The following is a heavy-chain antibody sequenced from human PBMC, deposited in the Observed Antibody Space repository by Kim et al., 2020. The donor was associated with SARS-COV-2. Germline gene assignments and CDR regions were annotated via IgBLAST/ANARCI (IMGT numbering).Heavy chain of an antibody. V-gene: IGHV3-30*07. CDR3: ARVYDYVWGSYRPLAGPVDY. J-gene: IGHJ4*02. Sequence: GRFTISRDNSKNTLYLKMNSLRAEDTAVYYCARVYDYVWGSYRPLAGPVDYWGQGTLVTVSS. D-gene: IGHD3-16*02.